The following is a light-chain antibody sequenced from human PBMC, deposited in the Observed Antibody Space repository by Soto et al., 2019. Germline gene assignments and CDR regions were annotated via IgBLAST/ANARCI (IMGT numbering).Light chain of an antibody. CDR2: GTS. CDR3: QEYGSSRT. J-gene: IGKJ1*01. V-gene: IGKV3-20*01. Sequence: EIVLTQSPGTLSLSPEERATLSCRASQSVSSSYLAWYQQKPGQAPRLLIYGTSSRATGIPDRFSGSGSGTDFTLTISRLEPEDFAVYFCQEYGSSRTFGQGTKVDIK. CDR1: QSVSSSY.